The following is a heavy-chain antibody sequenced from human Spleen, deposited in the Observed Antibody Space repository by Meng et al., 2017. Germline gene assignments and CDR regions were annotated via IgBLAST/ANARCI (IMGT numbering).Heavy chain of an antibody. CDR1: GESLSGHF. V-gene: IGHV4-34*01. CDR2: INHSGST. D-gene: IGHD3-10*01. CDR3: ARLAGITMVRGVIITLYGMDV. J-gene: IGHJ6*02. Sequence: SETLSLTCAVYGESLSGHFWSWIRQAPGKGLEWIGEINHSGSTNYNPSLKSRVTISVDTSKNQFSLKLSSVTAADTAVYYCARLAGITMVRGVIITLYGMDVWGQGTTVTVSS.